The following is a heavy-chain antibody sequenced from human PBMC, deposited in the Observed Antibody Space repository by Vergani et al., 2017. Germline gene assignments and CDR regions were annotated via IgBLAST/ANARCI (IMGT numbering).Heavy chain of an antibody. J-gene: IGHJ4*02. CDR2: IYYSGST. D-gene: IGHD6-19*01. Sequence: QLQLQESGPGLVKPSETLSLTCTVSGGSISSSSYYWGWIRQPPGKGLGWTGSIYYSGSTYYNPSLTCRVTISVDTSKTQFSLKLSSVTAADTAVYYCARHRLRSSGWYDPFDYWGQGTLVTVSS. CDR3: ARHRLRSSGWYDPFDY. CDR1: GGSISSSSYY. V-gene: IGHV4-39*01.